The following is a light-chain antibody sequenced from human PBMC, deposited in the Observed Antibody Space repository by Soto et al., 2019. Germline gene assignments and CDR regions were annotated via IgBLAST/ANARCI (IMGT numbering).Light chain of an antibody. Sequence: SVLTQPPSPSGSPGQSVTISCPGNSSDVGGYNYVSWYQQHPGKAPKLMIYEVNKRPSGVPDRFSASKSGNTASLTVSGLQAEDEADYYCSSYAGSNILFGTGTKVTVL. CDR3: SSYAGSNIL. CDR2: EVN. V-gene: IGLV2-8*01. CDR1: SSDVGGYNY. J-gene: IGLJ1*01.